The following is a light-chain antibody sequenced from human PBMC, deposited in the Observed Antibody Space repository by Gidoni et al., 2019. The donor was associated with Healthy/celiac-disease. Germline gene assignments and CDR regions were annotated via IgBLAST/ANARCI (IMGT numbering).Light chain of an antibody. CDR3: QQYDNLPIT. CDR1: QDISNY. Sequence: DIQMTQSPSSLSASVGDRVTINCQASQDISNYLNWYQQKPGKAPKLLIYDASNLETGVPSRFSGSGSGTDFTFTIRSLQPEDIATYYCQQYDNLPITFGQETRLEIK. CDR2: DAS. J-gene: IGKJ5*01. V-gene: IGKV1-33*01.